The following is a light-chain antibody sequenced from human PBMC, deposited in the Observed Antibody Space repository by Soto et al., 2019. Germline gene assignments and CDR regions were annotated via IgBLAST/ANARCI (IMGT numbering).Light chain of an antibody. CDR3: QHYGRSPWT. CDR2: ATD. V-gene: IGKV3-20*01. Sequence: EIVLTQSPGTLSLSPGERDTLYCRVSQSASGSYLAWYQQTPGQAPRLRIYATDRRATGIPDRVSGSASETALTLSISRLDPEDFAVYYCQHYGRSPWTFGQGTTVDIK. CDR1: QSASGSY. J-gene: IGKJ1*01.